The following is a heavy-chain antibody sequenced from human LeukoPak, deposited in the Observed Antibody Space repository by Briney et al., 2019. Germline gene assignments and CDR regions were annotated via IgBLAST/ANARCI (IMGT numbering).Heavy chain of an antibody. D-gene: IGHD1-26*01. CDR1: GFTFSTYG. Sequence: GGSLRLSCAASGFTFSTYGMHGLRQAPGKALEWGAVVWYDGGNIHYVDSVKGRFTISRDNSKSTLYLQMNSLTDEDTAVYYCARGGYSGTYFFDYWGQGTLVTVSS. CDR2: VWYDGGNI. J-gene: IGHJ4*02. V-gene: IGHV3-33*01. CDR3: ARGGYSGTYFFDY.